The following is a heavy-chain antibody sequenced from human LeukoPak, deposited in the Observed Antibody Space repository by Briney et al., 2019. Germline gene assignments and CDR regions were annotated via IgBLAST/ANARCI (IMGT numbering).Heavy chain of an antibody. V-gene: IGHV3-30*01. J-gene: IGHJ6*03. CDR3: AREVYYYDSSGYYRYYYYYMDV. Sequence: PGRSLRLSCAASGFTFSSYAMHWVRQAPGKGLEWVAVISYDGSNKYYADSVKGRFTISRDNSKNTLYLQMNSLRAEDTAVYYCAREVYYYDSSGYYRYYYYYMDVWGKGTTVTVSS. D-gene: IGHD3-22*01. CDR2: ISYDGSNK. CDR1: GFTFSSYA.